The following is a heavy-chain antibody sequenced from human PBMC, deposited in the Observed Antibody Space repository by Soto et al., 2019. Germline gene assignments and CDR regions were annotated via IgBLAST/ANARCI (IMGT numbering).Heavy chain of an antibody. CDR1: GYSFTSYW. CDR3: ARQPQYTAIDFDY. CDR2: IYPGDSDT. J-gene: IGHJ4*02. V-gene: IGHV5-51*01. D-gene: IGHD5-18*01. Sequence: GESLKISCKGSGYSFTSYWIGWVRQMPGKGLEWMGIIYPGDSDTRYSPSFQGQVTISADKSISAAYLQWSSLKASDTAMYYCARQPQYTAIDFDYWGQGXLVTVYS.